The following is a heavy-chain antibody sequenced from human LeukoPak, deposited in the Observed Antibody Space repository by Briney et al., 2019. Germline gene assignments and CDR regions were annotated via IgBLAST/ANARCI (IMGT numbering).Heavy chain of an antibody. CDR1: GFTFSSYS. J-gene: IGHJ6*02. CDR2: IYSGGST. CDR3: ARILTTGGYGMDV. Sequence: PGGSLRLSCAASGFTFSSYSMNWVRQAPGKGLEWVSVIYSGGSTYYADSVKGRFTISRDNSKNTLYLQMNSLRAEDTAVYYCARILTTGGYGMDVWGQGTTVTVSS. V-gene: IGHV3-66*01. D-gene: IGHD1-1*01.